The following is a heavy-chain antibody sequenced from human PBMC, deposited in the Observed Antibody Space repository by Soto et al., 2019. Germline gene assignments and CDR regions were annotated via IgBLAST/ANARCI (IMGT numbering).Heavy chain of an antibody. J-gene: IGHJ6*02. Sequence: KTSETLSLTCTVSGGSISSGDYYWSWIRQPPGKGLEWIGYIYYSGSTYYNPSLKSRVTISVDTSKNQFSLKLSSVTAADTAVYYCARDHYDFWSGHYYGMDVWGQGTTVTVSS. D-gene: IGHD3-3*01. V-gene: IGHV4-30-4*01. CDR1: GGSISSGDYY. CDR3: ARDHYDFWSGHYYGMDV. CDR2: IYYSGST.